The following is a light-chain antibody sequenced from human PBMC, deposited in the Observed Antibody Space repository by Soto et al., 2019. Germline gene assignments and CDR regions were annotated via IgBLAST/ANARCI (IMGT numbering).Light chain of an antibody. CDR3: QQSYSTPWT. Sequence: DIQMTQSPSSLSGSAGDRVTITCRASQSISGYLNWYQQKPGKAPKVLMYGTSILQTGVSSRFSGSGSGTDFTLTINSLQPEDFATYYCQQSYSTPWTFGPGTKVEIK. V-gene: IGKV1-39*01. J-gene: IGKJ1*01. CDR1: QSISGY. CDR2: GTS.